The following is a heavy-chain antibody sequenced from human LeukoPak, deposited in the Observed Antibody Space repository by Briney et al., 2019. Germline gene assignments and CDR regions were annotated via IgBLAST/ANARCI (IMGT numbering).Heavy chain of an antibody. CDR3: AKGYYYDSSGYYY. CDR1: GFTFDGYA. J-gene: IGHJ4*02. D-gene: IGHD3-22*01. Sequence: GRSLRLSCAASGFTFDGYAMHWVRQAPGKGLEWVSGISWNSGSIGYADSVKGRFTISRDNAKNSLYLQMNSLRAEDTALYYCAKGYYYDSSGYYYWGQGTLVTVSS. CDR2: ISWNSGSI. V-gene: IGHV3-9*01.